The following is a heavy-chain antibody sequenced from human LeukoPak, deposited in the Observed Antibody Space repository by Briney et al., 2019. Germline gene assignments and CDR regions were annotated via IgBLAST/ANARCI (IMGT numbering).Heavy chain of an antibody. D-gene: IGHD4-17*01. Sequence: GASVKVSCKASGYTFTSYGISWVRQAPGQGLEWMGWISTYNGNTNYAQKLQGRVTMTTDTSTSTAYMELRSLRSDDTAVYCCARHLGYGDYPKVLGHWGQGTLVTVSS. CDR1: GYTFTSYG. CDR3: ARHLGYGDYPKVLGH. J-gene: IGHJ4*02. CDR2: ISTYNGNT. V-gene: IGHV1-18*01.